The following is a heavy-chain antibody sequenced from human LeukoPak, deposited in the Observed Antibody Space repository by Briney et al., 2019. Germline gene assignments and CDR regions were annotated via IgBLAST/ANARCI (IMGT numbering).Heavy chain of an antibody. D-gene: IGHD3-10*02. J-gene: IGHJ6*04. V-gene: IGHV3-23*01. CDR2: ISGSGGST. CDR3: AELGITMIGGV. CDR1: GFTFSSYD. Sequence: PGGSLRLSCAASGFTFSSYDMSWVRQAPGKGLEWVSVISGSGGSTNFADSVKGRFTISRDNSKNTLYLQMNSLRAEDTAVYYCAELGITMIGGVWGKGTTVTISS.